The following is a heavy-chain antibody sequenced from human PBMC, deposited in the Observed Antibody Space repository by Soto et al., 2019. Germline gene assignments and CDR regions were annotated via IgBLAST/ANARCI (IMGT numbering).Heavy chain of an antibody. Sequence: GASVKVSCKASGYTFTSYAMHWVRQAPGQRLEWMGWINAGNGNTKYSQKFQGRVTITRDTSASTAYMELSSLRSEDTAVYYCARSSTYDSSGYPRFGPGYFDYWGQGTLVTVSS. D-gene: IGHD3-22*01. CDR2: INAGNGNT. CDR3: ARSSTYDSSGYPRFGPGYFDY. CDR1: GYTFTSYA. V-gene: IGHV1-3*01. J-gene: IGHJ4*02.